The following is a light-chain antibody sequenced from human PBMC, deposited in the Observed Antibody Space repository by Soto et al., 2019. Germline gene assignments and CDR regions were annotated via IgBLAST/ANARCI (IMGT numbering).Light chain of an antibody. CDR3: QQHGGSPPYT. J-gene: IGKJ2*01. CDR1: QTVHSSF. Sequence: EVVLTQSPGTLSLSPGDRATVSCMASQTVHSSFFAWYQQKGGQAPRLLIYGTSNRAAGIPDRFSGHGSGTDFTLNIDGLESEDFAMYFCQQHGGSPPYTFGRGTRVEI. V-gene: IGKV3-20*01. CDR2: GTS.